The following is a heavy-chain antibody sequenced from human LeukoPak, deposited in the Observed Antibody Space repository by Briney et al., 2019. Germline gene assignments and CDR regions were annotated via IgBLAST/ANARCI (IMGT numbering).Heavy chain of an antibody. CDR1: GFISNTHS. J-gene: IGHJ6*03. CDR2: ISGGRKTI. V-gene: IGHV3-48*01. Sequence: PGGSLRLSCTASGFISNTHSTTLVRQAPGKGLEWVSYISGGRKTIYYAESVKGRFTISRYNARNSVSLQMDTLRVDDRAFYNCVRSWEAYGNSNYYYYMDVLGKGTRVTVSS. D-gene: IGHD1-26*01. CDR3: VRSWEAYGNSNYYYYMDV.